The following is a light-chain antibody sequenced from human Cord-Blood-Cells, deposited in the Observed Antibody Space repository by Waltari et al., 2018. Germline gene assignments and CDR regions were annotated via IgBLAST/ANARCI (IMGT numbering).Light chain of an antibody. CDR1: SSDVGSYNL. V-gene: IGLV2-23*01. Sequence: QSALTQPASVSGSPGQSITISCTGTSSDVGSYNLVSWYQQHPGKAPKLMIYEGSKRPSGVSNRFSCSKSGNTASLTISGLQAEDEADYYCCSYAGSSTWVFGGGPQLTVL. J-gene: IGLJ2*01. CDR3: CSYAGSSTWV. CDR2: EGS.